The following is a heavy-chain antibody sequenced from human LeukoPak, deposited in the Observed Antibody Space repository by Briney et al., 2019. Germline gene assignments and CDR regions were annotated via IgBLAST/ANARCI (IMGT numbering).Heavy chain of an antibody. Sequence: GESLKISRKGSGYSFTSYWIGWVRQVPGKGLEWMGIIYPGGSDTRYSPSFQGQVTISADKSISTAYLQWSSLKASDTVMYYCARHEGDGYNGNWFDPWGQGTLVTVSS. CDR2: IYPGGSDT. J-gene: IGHJ5*02. CDR3: ARHEGDGYNGNWFDP. V-gene: IGHV5-51*01. CDR1: GYSFTSYW. D-gene: IGHD5-24*01.